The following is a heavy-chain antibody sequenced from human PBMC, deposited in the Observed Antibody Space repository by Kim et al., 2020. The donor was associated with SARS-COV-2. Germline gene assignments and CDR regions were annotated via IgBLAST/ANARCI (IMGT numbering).Heavy chain of an antibody. V-gene: IGHV4-34*01. J-gene: IGHJ4*02. CDR3: ARGEPRRSFDY. Sequence: SETLSLTCAVYGGSFSGYYWSWIRQPPGKGLEWIGEINHSGSTNYNPSLKSRVTISVDTSKNQFSLKLSSVTAADTAVYYCARGEPRRSFDYWGQGTLVTVSS. CDR2: INHSGST. CDR1: GGSFSGYY.